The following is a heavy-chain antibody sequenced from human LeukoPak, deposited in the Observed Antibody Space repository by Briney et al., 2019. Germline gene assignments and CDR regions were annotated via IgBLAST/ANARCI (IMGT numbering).Heavy chain of an antibody. CDR1: GFTVGNNY. J-gene: IGHJ4*02. V-gene: IGHV3-66*01. D-gene: IGHD2-8*01. Sequence: AGSLRLSCAASGFTVGNNYMNWVRQAPGKGLEWVSLIFSHGETSYADSVKGRFTISRDNSKNTLYLQMNGLRVEDTAVYYCARDPPAVSINTYAWGQGTLVTVSS. CDR3: ARDPPAVSINTYA. CDR2: IFSHGET.